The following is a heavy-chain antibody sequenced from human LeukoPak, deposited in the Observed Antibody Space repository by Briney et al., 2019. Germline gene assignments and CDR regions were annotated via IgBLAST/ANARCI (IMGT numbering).Heavy chain of an antibody. CDR3: ASTPGYCSGGSCYRYYYYMDV. J-gene: IGHJ6*03. D-gene: IGHD2-15*01. CDR2: IKQDGSEK. CDR1: GFTFSSYW. Sequence: PGGSLRLSCAASGFTFSSYWMSWVRQAPGKGLEWVANIKQDGSEKYYVDSVKGRFTISRDNAKNSLYLQMNSLRAEDTAVYYCASTPGYCSGGSCYRYYYYMDVWGKGTTVTISS. V-gene: IGHV3-7*03.